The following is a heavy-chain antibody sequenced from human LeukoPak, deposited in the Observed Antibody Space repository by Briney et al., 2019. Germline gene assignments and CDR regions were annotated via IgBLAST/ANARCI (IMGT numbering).Heavy chain of an antibody. CDR1: GFTSSSYD. Sequence: GGSLRLSCAASGFTSSSYDMHWVRQATGKGLEWASAIGTAGDTYYPGSVKGRFTISRENAKNSLYLQMNSLRAGDTAVYYCARVRDGYLYYFDYWGQGTLVTVSS. J-gene: IGHJ4*02. CDR2: IGTAGDT. D-gene: IGHD5-24*01. CDR3: ARVRDGYLYYFDY. V-gene: IGHV3-13*01.